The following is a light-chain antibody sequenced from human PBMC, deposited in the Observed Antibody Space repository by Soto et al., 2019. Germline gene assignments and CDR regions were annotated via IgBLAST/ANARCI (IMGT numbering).Light chain of an antibody. Sequence: QSALTQPPSASGSPGQSVTISCTGTSTDIGIFNYVSWYQHHPDKAPKLIIYEVTKRPSGVPDRFSGSKSGNTASLTVSGLQAEDEADYYCSSYAGSNTYVFGIGTKVTVL. J-gene: IGLJ1*01. CDR3: SSYAGSNTYV. V-gene: IGLV2-8*01. CDR1: STDIGIFNY. CDR2: EVT.